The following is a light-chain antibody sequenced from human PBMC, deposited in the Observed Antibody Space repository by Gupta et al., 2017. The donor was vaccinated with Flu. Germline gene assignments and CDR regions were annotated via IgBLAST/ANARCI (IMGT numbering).Light chain of an antibody. J-gene: IGKJ2*01. CDR1: QSISTF. CDR2: GAS. V-gene: IGKV1-39*01. CDR3: QESDSTPYT. Sequence: PSSLSASVGDRVTITCRASQSISTFLNWYQQKGGKAPKLLIHGASGLQSGVPSRFSDSGSGTDFTLTISRLQPEDFATYYCQESDSTPYTFGQGARVEIK.